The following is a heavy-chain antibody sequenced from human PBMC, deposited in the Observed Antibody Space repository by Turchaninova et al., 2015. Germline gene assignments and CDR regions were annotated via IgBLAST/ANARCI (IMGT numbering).Heavy chain of an antibody. CDR2: LRPADDST. J-gene: IGHJ4*02. CDR3: ARIPDCSSSNCLLGVDNGISYFDH. D-gene: IGHD2-2*01. Sequence: SGSSFSVDGIGWARQEPGRGPAWLGTLRPADDSTRYSPSLQGQVTISADESINTIYLQWSSLEASDTAMFYCARIPDCSSSNCLLGVDNGISYFDHWGQGTLVTVS. V-gene: IGHV5-51*01. CDR1: GSSFSVDG.